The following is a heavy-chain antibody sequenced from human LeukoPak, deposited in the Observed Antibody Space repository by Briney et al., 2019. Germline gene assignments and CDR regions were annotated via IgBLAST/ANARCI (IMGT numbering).Heavy chain of an antibody. CDR3: ARDLQYDSSGPDAFDI. J-gene: IGHJ3*02. V-gene: IGHV3-21*01. D-gene: IGHD3-22*01. Sequence: GGSLRLSCAASGFTFSSYSMNWVRQAPGKGLEWVSSISSSSSYIYYADSVKGRFTISRDNAKNSLYLLMNSLRAEDTAVYYCARDLQYDSSGPDAFDIWGQGTMVTVSS. CDR2: ISSSSSYI. CDR1: GFTFSSYS.